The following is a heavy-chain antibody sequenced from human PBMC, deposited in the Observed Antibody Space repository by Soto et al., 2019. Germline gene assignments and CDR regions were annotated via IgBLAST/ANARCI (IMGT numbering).Heavy chain of an antibody. J-gene: IGHJ4*02. V-gene: IGHV3-30*04. D-gene: IGHD5-18*01. Sequence: GGSLRLSCSASGFTFSSYAMHWVRQAPGKGLEWVAVIAYNGSSKYYADSVKGRFTISRDNSKNTLYLQMNSLRAEDTAVYYCARDVSWIQLLFWGQGTLVTVPQ. CDR3: ARDVSWIQLLF. CDR1: GFTFSSYA. CDR2: IAYNGSSK.